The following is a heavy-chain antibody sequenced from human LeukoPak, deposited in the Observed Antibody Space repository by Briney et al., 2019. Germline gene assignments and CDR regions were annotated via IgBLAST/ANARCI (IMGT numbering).Heavy chain of an antibody. Sequence: GGSLRLSCAASGFTFSSYVMTWGRQAPGKGLEWVSAISGSGGSTYYADSVKGRFTISRDNSKNTLYLQMNSLRAEDTAVYYCANIHCGGDCYPYYFDYWGQGTLVTVSS. D-gene: IGHD2-21*02. CDR1: GFTFSSYV. V-gene: IGHV3-23*01. J-gene: IGHJ4*02. CDR2: ISGSGGST. CDR3: ANIHCGGDCYPYYFDY.